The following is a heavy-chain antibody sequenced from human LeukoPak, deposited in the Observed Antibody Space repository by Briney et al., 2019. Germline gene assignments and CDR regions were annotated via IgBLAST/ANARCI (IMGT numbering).Heavy chain of an antibody. Sequence: PSETRSLTCTVAGGSISSGGYYWSWIRQHPWKGLEWIGYIYYSGSTYYNPSLKSRVTISVDTSKNQFSLKLSSVTAADTAVYYCARGGSTMVRGVMRYNWFDPWGQGTLVTVSS. CDR3: ARGGSTMVRGVMRYNWFDP. V-gene: IGHV4-31*03. J-gene: IGHJ5*02. D-gene: IGHD3-10*01. CDR1: GGSISSGGYY. CDR2: IYYSGST.